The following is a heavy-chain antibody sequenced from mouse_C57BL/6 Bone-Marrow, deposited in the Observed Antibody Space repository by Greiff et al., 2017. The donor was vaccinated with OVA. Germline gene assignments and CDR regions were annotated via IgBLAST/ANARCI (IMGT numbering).Heavy chain of an antibody. CDR3: VRSTTVVGTRYFDV. D-gene: IGHD1-1*01. J-gene: IGHJ1*03. CDR1: GFTFNTYA. Sequence: EVQLVESGGGLVQPKGSLKLSCAASGFTFNTYAMHWVRQAPGKGLAWVARIRSKSRNYATYYAASVNDRFTISRDDTQSMLYLQMNNLKTDETAMYYGVRSTTVVGTRYFDVWGTGTTVTVSS. CDR2: IRSKSRNYAT. V-gene: IGHV10-3*01.